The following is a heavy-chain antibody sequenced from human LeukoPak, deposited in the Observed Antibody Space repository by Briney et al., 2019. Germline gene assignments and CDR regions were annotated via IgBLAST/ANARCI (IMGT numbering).Heavy chain of an antibody. Sequence: GGSLRLSCAASGFTFSSYAMSWVRQAPGKGLEWVSAISGSGGSTYYADSVKGRFTISRDNSKNTLYLQMNSLRAEDTAVYYCAKDPHDYGCNSFSYYFDYWGQGTLVTVSS. CDR2: ISGSGGST. CDR1: GFTFSSYA. D-gene: IGHD4-23*01. J-gene: IGHJ4*02. CDR3: AKDPHDYGCNSFSYYFDY. V-gene: IGHV3-23*01.